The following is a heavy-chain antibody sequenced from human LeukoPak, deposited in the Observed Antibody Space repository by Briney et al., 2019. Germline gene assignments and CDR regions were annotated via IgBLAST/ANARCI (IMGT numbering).Heavy chain of an antibody. CDR1: GFTFSSYS. Sequence: GGSLRLSCAASGFTFSSYSMNWVRQAPGKGLERVSHITASGTAMFYADSVKGRFTISRDNAKNSLYLQMNSLRDEDTAVYYCASSGSYRFDYWGQGTLVTVSS. CDR2: ITASGTAM. CDR3: ASSGSYRFDY. V-gene: IGHV3-48*02. D-gene: IGHD1-26*01. J-gene: IGHJ4*02.